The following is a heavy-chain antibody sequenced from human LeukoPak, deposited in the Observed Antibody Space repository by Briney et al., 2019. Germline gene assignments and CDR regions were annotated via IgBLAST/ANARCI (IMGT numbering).Heavy chain of an antibody. V-gene: IGHV3-48*01. CDR3: ASQFSASDEYFDY. CDR2: INSRSSTI. J-gene: IGHJ4*02. D-gene: IGHD5-12*01. Sequence: GGSLRLSCAASGFTFSSYGVNWVRQAPGKGLEWVSYINSRSSTIYYADSVKGRFTISRDNSKNTLYLQMNSLRAEDTAVYYCASQFSASDEYFDYWGQGTLVTVSS. CDR1: GFTFSSYG.